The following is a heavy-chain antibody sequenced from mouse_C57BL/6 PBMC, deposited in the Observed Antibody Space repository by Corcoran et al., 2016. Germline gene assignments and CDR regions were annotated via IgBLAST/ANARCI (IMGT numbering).Heavy chain of an antibody. CDR2: IDPEDGDT. D-gene: IGHD2-3*01. CDR3: TTGGWLKGPYAMDY. CDR1: GFNIKDYY. J-gene: IGHJ4*01. V-gene: IGHV14-1*01. Sequence: EVQLQQSGAELVRPGASVKLSCTASGFNIKDYYMHWVKQRPEQGLEWIGRIDPEDGDTEYAPKFQGKATMTADTSSNTAYLQLSSLTSEDTAVYYCTTGGWLKGPYAMDYWGQGTSVTVSS.